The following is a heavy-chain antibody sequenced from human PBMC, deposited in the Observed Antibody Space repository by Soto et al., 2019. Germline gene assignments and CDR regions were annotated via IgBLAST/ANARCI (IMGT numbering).Heavy chain of an antibody. CDR1: GFTFDDYG. CDR2: INWNGGST. J-gene: IGHJ5*02. V-gene: IGHV3-20*01. D-gene: IGHD3-3*01. CDR3: ARDRIAFGVIAANWFDP. Sequence: GESLKISCAASGFTFDDYGMSWVRQAPGKGLEWVSGINWNGGSTGYADSVKGRFTISRDNAKNSLYLQMNSLRAEDTALYHCARDRIAFGVIAANWFDPWGQGTLVTVSS.